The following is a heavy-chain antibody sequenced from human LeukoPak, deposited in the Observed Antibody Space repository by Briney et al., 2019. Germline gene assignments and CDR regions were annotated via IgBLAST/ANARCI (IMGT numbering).Heavy chain of an antibody. Sequence: PSETLSPTCTVSGGSVSSGSYYWSWIRQPPGKGLEWIGYIYYSGSTNYNPSLKSRVTISVDTSKNQFSLKLSSVTAADTAVYYCARVPFGVVTSWVYFDYWGQGTLVTVSS. CDR2: IYYSGST. V-gene: IGHV4-61*01. D-gene: IGHD2-21*02. J-gene: IGHJ4*02. CDR3: ARVPFGVVTSWVYFDY. CDR1: GGSVSSGSYY.